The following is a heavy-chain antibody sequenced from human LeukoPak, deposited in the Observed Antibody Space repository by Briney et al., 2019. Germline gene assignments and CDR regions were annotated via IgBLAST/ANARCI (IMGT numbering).Heavy chain of an antibody. V-gene: IGHV4-30-4*08. CDR2: IYESGST. D-gene: IGHD6-13*01. J-gene: IGHJ5*02. CDR3: ARGAGLRNWFDL. Sequence: SQTLSLTCTVSGGSISRGDYYWRWGRQPPGTGREWGGYIYESGSTYYIPSLKRRVTISVATSKNQFSLKLSSVTAADTAVYYCARGAGLRNWFDLWGQGTLVTVSS. CDR1: GGSISRGDYY.